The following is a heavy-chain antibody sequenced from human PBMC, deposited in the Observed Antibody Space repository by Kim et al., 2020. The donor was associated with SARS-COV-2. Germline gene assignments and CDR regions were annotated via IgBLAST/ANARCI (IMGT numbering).Heavy chain of an antibody. Sequence: GGSLRLSCAASGFTLRSYALSWVRQAPGKGLEWVSSTSGSGDSTYYADSVKGRFTFSRDSSKNTLYLHMNNLRAEDTAVYFCARDVGILHFYSGMDVWG. CDR1: GFTLRSYA. CDR3: ARDVGILHFYSGMDV. V-gene: IGHV3-23*01. J-gene: IGHJ6*02. D-gene: IGHD6-13*01. CDR2: TSGSGDST.